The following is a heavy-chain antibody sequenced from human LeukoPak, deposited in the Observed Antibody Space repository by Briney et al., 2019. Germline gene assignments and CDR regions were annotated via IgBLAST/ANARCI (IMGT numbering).Heavy chain of an antibody. V-gene: IGHV1-2*02. D-gene: IGHD3-22*01. CDR1: GYTFTGYY. CDR3: AREGVDYDSSGYCDY. Sequence: GASVKVSCKASGYTFTGYYMHWVRQAPGQGLEWMGWINPNSGGTNYAQKFQGRVTMTRDTSISTAYMELNRLRSDDTAVYYCAREGVDYDSSGYCDYWGQGTLVTVSS. J-gene: IGHJ4*02. CDR2: INPNSGGT.